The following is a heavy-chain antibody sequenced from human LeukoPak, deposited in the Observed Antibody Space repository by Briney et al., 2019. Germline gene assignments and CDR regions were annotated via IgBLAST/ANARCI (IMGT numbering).Heavy chain of an antibody. CDR1: GYIFTNYG. CDR3: ARDAEYRSGWFDY. CDR2: ISGYSGNT. D-gene: IGHD6-19*01. V-gene: IGHV1-18*01. Sequence: ASVKVSCKASGYIFTNYGISWVRQALGQGLEWMGWISGYSGNTNYAQSLQGRVTMTTDTSSSTAYMELRSLRSDDTAVYYCARDAEYRSGWFDYWGQGTLVTVSS. J-gene: IGHJ4*02.